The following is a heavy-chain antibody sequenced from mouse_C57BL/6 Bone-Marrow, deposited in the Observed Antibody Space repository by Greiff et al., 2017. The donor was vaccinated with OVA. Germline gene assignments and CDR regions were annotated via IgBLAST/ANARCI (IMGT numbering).Heavy chain of an antibody. D-gene: IGHD1-1*01. CDR1: GYTFTEYT. CDR3: ARHGYYYGSSPSYAMDY. V-gene: IGHV1-62-2*01. Sequence: VKLVESGAELVKPGASVKLSCKASGYTFTEYTIHWVKQRSGQGLEWIGWFYPGSGSIKYNEKFKDKATLTADKSSSTVYMELSRLTSEDSAVYFCARHGYYYGSSPSYAMDYWGQGTSVTVSS. J-gene: IGHJ4*01. CDR2: FYPGSGSI.